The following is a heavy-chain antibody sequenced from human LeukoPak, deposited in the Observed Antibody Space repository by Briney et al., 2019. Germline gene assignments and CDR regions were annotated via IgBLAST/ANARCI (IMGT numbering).Heavy chain of an antibody. CDR2: ISSSGSTI. J-gene: IGHJ4*02. Sequence: GGSLRLSCAASGFTFSSYEMNWVRQAPGKGLEWVSYISSSGSTIYYADSVKGRFTISRDNAKNSLYLQMNSLRAEDTAVYYCARGDSGWIWDYWGQGTLVTVSS. V-gene: IGHV3-48*03. D-gene: IGHD6-19*01. CDR1: GFTFSSYE. CDR3: ARGDSGWIWDY.